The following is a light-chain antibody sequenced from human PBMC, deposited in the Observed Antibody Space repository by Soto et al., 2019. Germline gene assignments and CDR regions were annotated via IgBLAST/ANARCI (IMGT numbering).Light chain of an antibody. CDR1: SSDVGGHNY. CDR3: SSYTNNQRV. J-gene: IGLJ3*02. CDR2: EVS. V-gene: IGLV2-14*01. Sequence: QSALTQPASVSGSPGQSITISCTGTSSDVGGHNYVSWYQHHPGKAPKLMIYEVSNRPSGVSLRFSGSKSGTTASLTISGLQAEDEADYYCSSYTNNQRVFGGGTKLTVL.